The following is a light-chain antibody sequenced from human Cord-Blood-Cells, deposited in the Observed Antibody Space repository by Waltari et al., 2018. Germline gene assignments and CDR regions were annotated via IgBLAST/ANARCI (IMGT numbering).Light chain of an antibody. J-gene: IGLJ2*01. CDR1: TGAVTSGHY. Sequence: QAVVTQEPSLTVSPGGTVTLTCGSSTGAVTSGHYPYWFQQKPGQAPRTLIYDTSNKHPXTXXRXXXXXXXXXXXLTLSGAQPEDEAEYYCLLSYSGAVVFGGGTKLTVL. CDR3: LLSYSGAVV. V-gene: IGLV7-46*01. CDR2: DTS.